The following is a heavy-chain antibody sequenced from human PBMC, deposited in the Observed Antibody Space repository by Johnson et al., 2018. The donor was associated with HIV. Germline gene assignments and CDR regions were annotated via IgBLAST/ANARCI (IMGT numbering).Heavy chain of an antibody. CDR2: IGTAGDT. CDR3: ARGRTTAARRWGNDAFDI. CDR1: GFTFSSYA. V-gene: IGHV3-13*01. Sequence: VQLVESGGGVVQPGRSLRLSCAASGFTFSSYAMHWVRQATGKGLEWVSAIGTAGDTYYPGSVKGRFTISRDNSKNTLYLQMNSLRAEDTSVYFCARGRTTAARRWGNDAFDIWGLGTMVTVSS. J-gene: IGHJ3*02. D-gene: IGHD6-6*01.